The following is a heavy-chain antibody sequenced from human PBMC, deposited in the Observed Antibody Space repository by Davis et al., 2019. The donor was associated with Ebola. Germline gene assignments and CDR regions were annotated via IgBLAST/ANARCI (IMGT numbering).Heavy chain of an antibody. V-gene: IGHV3-43D*03. CDR2: ISWDGRST. CDR3: TAYDSTFRNY. D-gene: IGHD3-22*01. Sequence: GGSLRLSCAASGFTFGDYAMHWVRQAPGKGLEWVSLISWDGRSTAYADSVRDRFSISRDNRRNFLYLQMNGLRAEDTALYYCTAYDSTFRNYWGQGTLVTVSS. J-gene: IGHJ4*02. CDR1: GFTFGDYA.